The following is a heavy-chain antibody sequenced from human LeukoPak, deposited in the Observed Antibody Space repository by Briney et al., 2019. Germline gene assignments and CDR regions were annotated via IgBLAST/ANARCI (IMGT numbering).Heavy chain of an antibody. CDR3: VRDALGESGAGGY. Sequence: PGGSLRLSCAASGFTFSAYTMNWVRQSPGKGLDWFSPVSSSAAYTYYADSVKGRSTISRDNAKNSLYLEVNSLRAEDTAVYYCVRDALGESGAGGYWGQGTLVTVSS. V-gene: IGHV3-21*01. CDR1: GFTFSAYT. J-gene: IGHJ4*02. D-gene: IGHD3-10*01. CDR2: VSSSAAYT.